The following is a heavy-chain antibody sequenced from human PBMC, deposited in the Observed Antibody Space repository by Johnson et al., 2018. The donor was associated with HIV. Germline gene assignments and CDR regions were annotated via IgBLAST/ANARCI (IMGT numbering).Heavy chain of an antibody. D-gene: IGHD1-14*01. J-gene: IGHJ3*02. Sequence: QVQLVESGGGVVQPGRSLRLSCAAYGFTFSSYAMHWVRQAPGKGLEWVAVISYDGSNKYYADSVKGRFVISRDNSKNTLYLQMNSLRTEDTAVYYCAKEAITMEVDIWGQGTMVTVSS. V-gene: IGHV3-30*09. CDR1: GFTFSSYA. CDR2: ISYDGSNK. CDR3: AKEAITMEVDI.